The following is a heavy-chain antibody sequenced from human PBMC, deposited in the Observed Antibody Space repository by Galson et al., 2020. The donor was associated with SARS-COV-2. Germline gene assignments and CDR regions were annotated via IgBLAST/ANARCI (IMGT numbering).Heavy chain of an antibody. J-gene: IGHJ6*01. D-gene: IGHD2-21*02. Sequence: SETMSLTCAVSGGSISSGLYSWSWIRQPPGKGLEWIGYVYYTGSTFYNPSLKSRVTMSMDTSKNQFSLKLTSVTAADTAFYYCAKDDGYRIGYYPMDVWGQGIPVIVSS. V-gene: IGHV4-30-4*07. CDR1: GGSISSGLYS. CDR3: AKDDGYRIGYYPMDV. CDR2: VYYTGST.